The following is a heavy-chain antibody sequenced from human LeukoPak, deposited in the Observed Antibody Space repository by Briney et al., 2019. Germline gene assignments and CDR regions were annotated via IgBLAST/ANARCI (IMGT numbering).Heavy chain of an antibody. Sequence: SETLTLTCAVSGGSISTSYWSWIRQPPGKGLEWIGYIFYSGSTNYNPSLKSRVTISVDTSKSQFSLNLSSVTAADTAVYYCARDRSYGGHDAFDIWGQGTMVTVSS. J-gene: IGHJ3*02. CDR2: IFYSGST. V-gene: IGHV4-59*01. D-gene: IGHD5-18*01. CDR3: ARDRSYGGHDAFDI. CDR1: GGSISTSY.